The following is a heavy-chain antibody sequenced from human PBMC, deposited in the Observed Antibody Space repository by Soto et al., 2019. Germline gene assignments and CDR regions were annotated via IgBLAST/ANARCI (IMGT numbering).Heavy chain of an antibody. CDR2: IYYTGNT. CDR1: GGSISTGDNY. CDR3: ARDPFDGMDV. V-gene: IGHV4-30-4*01. J-gene: IGHJ6*02. Sequence: QVQLQESGPGLVKPSQTLSLTCTVSGGSISTGDNYWSWIRQSAGRGLEWIGYIYYTGNTYYNPSLESRLSIAVDTSTNQFSLKLRSVTVADTAVYFCARDPFDGMDVWGQGITVTVS.